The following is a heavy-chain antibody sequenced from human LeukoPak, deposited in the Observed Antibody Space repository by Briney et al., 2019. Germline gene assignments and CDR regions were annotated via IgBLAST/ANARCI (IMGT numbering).Heavy chain of an antibody. V-gene: IGHV1-2*02. CDR2: INPNSGGT. J-gene: IGHJ4*02. CDR1: GYTFTGYY. D-gene: IGHD6-19*01. Sequence: ASVKVSCKAAGYTFTGYYMHWVRQAPGQGLEWMGWINPNSGGTKYAQKFQGRVTMTRDTSISTAYMELSRLRSDDTAVYYCARDRDSSSGWYNPLDYCGQGTLVTVSS. CDR3: ARDRDSSSGWYNPLDY.